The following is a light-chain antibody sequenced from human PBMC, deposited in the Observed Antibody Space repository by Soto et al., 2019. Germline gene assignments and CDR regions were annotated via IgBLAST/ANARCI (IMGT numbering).Light chain of an antibody. Sequence: DIVMTQSPASLSVSPGETATLSCRASQRVGVNLAWYQQKPGQAPRLLIYHASTWATGVPARFSGSGSGTDFTLTISSLQSEDIAFFYCQQYDSLPRTFGQGTKVEIK. CDR3: QQYDSLPRT. CDR1: QRVGVN. CDR2: HAS. J-gene: IGKJ1*01. V-gene: IGKV3-15*01.